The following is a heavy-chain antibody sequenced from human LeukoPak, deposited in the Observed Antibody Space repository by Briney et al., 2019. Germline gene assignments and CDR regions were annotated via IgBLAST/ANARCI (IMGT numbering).Heavy chain of an antibody. V-gene: IGHV4-34*01. J-gene: IGHJ4*02. D-gene: IGHD1-14*01. Sequence: PSETLSLTCAVYGGSFSGYYWSWIRQPPGKGLEWIGEINHSGSTNYNPSLKSRVTISVDTSKNQFSLKLSSVTAADTAVYYCARGWYKIPYYFDYWGQGTLVTVSS. CDR3: ARGWYKIPYYFDY. CDR1: GGSFSGYY. CDR2: INHSGST.